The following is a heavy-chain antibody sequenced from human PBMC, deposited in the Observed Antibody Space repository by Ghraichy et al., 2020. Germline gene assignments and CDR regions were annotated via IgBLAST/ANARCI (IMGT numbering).Heavy chain of an antibody. CDR2: IYIGGSI. D-gene: IGHD6-19*01. Sequence: GGSLRLSCAASGFSVSSNYMSWVRQAPGKGLQWVSIIYIGGSIDYADSVKGRFTISRENSKNTLYLQMNSLRVEDTAVYYCARGGSSGWFIGTFDIWGQGRMVIVS. V-gene: IGHV3-66*02. CDR3: ARGGSSGWFIGTFDI. CDR1: GFSVSSNY. J-gene: IGHJ3*02.